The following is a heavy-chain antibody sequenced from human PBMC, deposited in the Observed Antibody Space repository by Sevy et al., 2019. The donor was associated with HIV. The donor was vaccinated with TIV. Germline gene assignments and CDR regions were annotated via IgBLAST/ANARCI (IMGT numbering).Heavy chain of an antibody. CDR1: GYTFTNYH. J-gene: IGHJ1*01. CDR3: ERAPSGSQGPGQYFHH. CDR2: ITPNNGDT. D-gene: IGHD1-26*01. Sequence: ASVKVSCKASGYTFTNYHITWVRQAPGQGLEWMGRITPNNGDTNYAQRLQGRVTMTTDKSTSTVYMELGSLRSDDTAVYYCERAPSGSQGPGQYFHHWGQGTLVTVSS. V-gene: IGHV1-18*01.